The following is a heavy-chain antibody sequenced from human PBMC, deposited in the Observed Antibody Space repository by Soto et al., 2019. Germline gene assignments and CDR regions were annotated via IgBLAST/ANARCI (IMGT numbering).Heavy chain of an antibody. Sequence: GGSLRLSCAASGFTFSDYYMSWIRQAPGKGLEWVSYISSSGSTIYYADSVKGRFTISRDNAKNSLYLQMNSLRAEDTAVYYCARDTGYSSGHYWYFDLWGRGTLVTVSS. D-gene: IGHD6-19*01. CDR3: ARDTGYSSGHYWYFDL. V-gene: IGHV3-11*01. J-gene: IGHJ2*01. CDR1: GFTFSDYY. CDR2: ISSSGSTI.